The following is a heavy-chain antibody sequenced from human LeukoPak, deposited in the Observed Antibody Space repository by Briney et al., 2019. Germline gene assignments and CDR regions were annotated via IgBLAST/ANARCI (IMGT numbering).Heavy chain of an antibody. CDR2: ISWNSGSI. V-gene: IGHV3-9*01. J-gene: IGHJ4*02. CDR1: GFTFDDYA. D-gene: IGHD5-12*01. CDR3: AKGLNSGYDFGVDY. Sequence: GGSLRLSCAASGFTFDDYAMHWVRQAPGKGLEWVSGISWNSGSIGYADSVKGRFTISRDSAKNSLYLQMNSLRAEDTALYYCAKGLNSGYDFGVDYWGQGTLVTVSS.